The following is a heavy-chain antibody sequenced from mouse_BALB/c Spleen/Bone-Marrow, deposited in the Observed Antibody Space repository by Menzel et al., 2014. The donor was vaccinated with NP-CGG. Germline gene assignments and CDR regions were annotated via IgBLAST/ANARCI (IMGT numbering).Heavy chain of an antibody. V-gene: IGHV2-6-7*01. CDR1: GFSLTGYG. CDR2: IWGDGST. D-gene: IGHD3-3*01. J-gene: IGHJ1*01. Sequence: VKLVESGPGLVAPSQSLSITCTVSGFSLTGYGVNWVRQPPGKGLEWLGVIWGDGSTDYNSVLKSRLSISKDDSKSQVFFKMNSLQTDDTARYYCARKGTYWYLDVWGAGTTVTVSS. CDR3: ARKGTYWYLDV.